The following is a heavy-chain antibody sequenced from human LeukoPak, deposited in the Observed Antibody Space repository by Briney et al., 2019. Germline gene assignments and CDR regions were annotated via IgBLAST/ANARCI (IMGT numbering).Heavy chain of an antibody. CDR3: ARLKSGYVSN. Sequence: PSETLSLTCAVYGGSFSGYYWSWIRQPPGKGLEWIGYIYYSGSTNYNPSLKSRVTISVDTSKNQFSLKLSSVTAADTAVYYCARLKSGYVSNWGQGTLVTVSS. J-gene: IGHJ4*02. CDR2: IYYSGST. V-gene: IGHV4-59*08. D-gene: IGHD3-16*01. CDR1: GGSFSGYY.